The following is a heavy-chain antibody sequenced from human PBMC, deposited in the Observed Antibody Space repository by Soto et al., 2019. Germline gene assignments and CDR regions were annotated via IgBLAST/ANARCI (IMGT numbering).Heavy chain of an antibody. CDR2: IIPIFGTA. Sequence: QVQLVQSGAEVKKPGSSVKVSCKASGGTFSSYAISWVRQAPGQRLEWMGGIIPIFGTANYAQKFQGRVTITADESTSTAYMELSSLRSEDTAVYYCASWRNDEPYYYYYYGMDVWGQGTTVTVSS. V-gene: IGHV1-69*01. CDR1: GGTFSSYA. J-gene: IGHJ6*02. D-gene: IGHD1-1*01. CDR3: ASWRNDEPYYYYYYGMDV.